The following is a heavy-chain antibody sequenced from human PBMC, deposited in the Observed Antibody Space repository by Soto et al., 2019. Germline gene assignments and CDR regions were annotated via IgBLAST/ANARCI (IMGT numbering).Heavy chain of an antibody. Sequence: GGSLRLSCAASGFTFSSYAMHWVRQAPGKGLEWVAVISYDGSNKYYADSVKGRFTISRDNSKNTLYLQMNSLRAEDTAVYYCARGGYYYVPKPPRAAEYFQHWGQGTLVTVSS. CDR1: GFTFSSYA. CDR3: ARGGYYYVPKPPRAAEYFQH. CDR2: ISYDGSNK. J-gene: IGHJ1*01. V-gene: IGHV3-30-3*01. D-gene: IGHD3-10*02.